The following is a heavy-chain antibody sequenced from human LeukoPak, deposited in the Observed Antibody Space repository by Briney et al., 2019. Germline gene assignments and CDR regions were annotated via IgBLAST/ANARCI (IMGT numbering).Heavy chain of an antibody. Sequence: ASVKVSCKASGYTFTSYGISWVRQAPGQGLEWMGWISAYNGNTNYAQKLQGRVTMTTDTSTSTAYMELRSLRSDDTAVYYCARQDYGDYVNWFDPWGQGTLVTVSS. D-gene: IGHD4-17*01. V-gene: IGHV1-18*01. CDR2: ISAYNGNT. CDR1: GYTFTSYG. CDR3: ARQDYGDYVNWFDP. J-gene: IGHJ5*02.